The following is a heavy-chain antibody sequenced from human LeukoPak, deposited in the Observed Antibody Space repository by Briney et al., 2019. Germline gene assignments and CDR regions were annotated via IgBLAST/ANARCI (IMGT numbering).Heavy chain of an antibody. CDR3: ARDRRRTFDP. CDR1: GFTLSSYA. V-gene: IGHV3-30*01. Sequence: GGALRLSCAASGFTLSSYAMHWVRQAPGKGLEWVAVISYDGSNKYYADSVKGRFTISRDNSKNTLYLQMNSLRAEDTSVYYCARDRRRTFDPWGQGTLVTVSS. D-gene: IGHD1-14*01. CDR2: ISYDGSNK. J-gene: IGHJ5*02.